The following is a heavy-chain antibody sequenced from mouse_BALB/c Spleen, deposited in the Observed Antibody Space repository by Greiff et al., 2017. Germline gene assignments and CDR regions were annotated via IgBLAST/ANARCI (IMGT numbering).Heavy chain of an antibody. J-gene: IGHJ4*01. CDR1: GFSLNSYG. CDR2: IWAGGST. D-gene: IGHD3-1*01. CDR3: AREGSGYRMDY. Sequence: VQRVESGPGLVAPSQSLSITCTVSGFSLNSYGIHWVRQPPGKGLEWLGVIWAGGSTNYNSALMSRLSISKDNSKSQVFLKMNSLQTDDTAMYYCAREGSGYRMDYWGQGTSVTVSS. V-gene: IGHV2-9*02.